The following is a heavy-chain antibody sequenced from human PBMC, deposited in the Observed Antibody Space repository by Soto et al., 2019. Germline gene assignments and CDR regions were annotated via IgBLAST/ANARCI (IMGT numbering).Heavy chain of an antibody. CDR2: ISGSGDRP. CDR1: GFIFSTYH. Sequence: SGGSLRLSCAASGFIFSTYHMVWVRQAPGKGLEAVSTISGSGDRPYYTDSVKGRFTVSRDNSKNTLFLQMNSLRAEDSAVYYCAKILSLTTYYWYGMDFWGQGTTVSVSS. J-gene: IGHJ6*02. V-gene: IGHV3-23*01. D-gene: IGHD3-10*01. CDR3: AKILSLTTYYWYGMDF.